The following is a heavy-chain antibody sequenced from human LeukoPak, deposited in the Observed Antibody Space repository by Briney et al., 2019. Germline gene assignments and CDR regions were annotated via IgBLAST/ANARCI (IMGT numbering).Heavy chain of an antibody. CDR1: GFTFSSYS. Sequence: GGSLRLSCAASGFTFSSYSMNWVRQAPGKGLEWVSYISSSSSTIYYADSVEGRFTISRDNAKNTMYLQMNSLRAEDTAVYYCAKDLSTSWYYFDYWGQGTLVTVSS. V-gene: IGHV3-48*04. J-gene: IGHJ4*02. D-gene: IGHD6-13*01. CDR3: AKDLSTSWYYFDY. CDR2: ISSSSSTI.